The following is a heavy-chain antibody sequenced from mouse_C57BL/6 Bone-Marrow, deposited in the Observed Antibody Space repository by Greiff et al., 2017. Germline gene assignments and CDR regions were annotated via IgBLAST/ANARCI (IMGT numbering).Heavy chain of an antibody. CDR2: IYPGSGST. J-gene: IGHJ4*01. V-gene: IGHV1-55*01. CDR3: DCCCCAMDY. CDR1: GYTFTSYW. Sequence: VQLQQPGAELVKPGASVKMSCKASGYTFTSYWINWVKQRPGQGLEWIGVIYPGSGSTNYNEKFKGKATLTVDTSSSTAYMHLSSLTSEDSAVYCCDCCCCAMDYRGRGTCVTVTA. D-gene: IGHD3-3*01.